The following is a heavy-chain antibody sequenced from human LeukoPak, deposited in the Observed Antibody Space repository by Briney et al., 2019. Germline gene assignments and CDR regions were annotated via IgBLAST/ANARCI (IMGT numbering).Heavy chain of an antibody. CDR1: GFSLSTSGVG. V-gene: IGHV2-5*01. CDR3: AHRRREGTVTTGFDY. Sequence: KMSGPTLVNPTQTLTLTCTFSGFSLSTSGVGVGWIRQPPGKALEWLALIYWNDDKRYSPSLKSRVTITKDTSKNQVVLTMTNMDPVDTATYYCAHRRREGTVTTGFDYWGQGTLVTVSS. CDR2: IYWNDDK. J-gene: IGHJ4*02. D-gene: IGHD4-17*01.